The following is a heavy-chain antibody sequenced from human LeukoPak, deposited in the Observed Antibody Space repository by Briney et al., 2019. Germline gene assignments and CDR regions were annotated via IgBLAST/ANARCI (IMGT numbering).Heavy chain of an antibody. D-gene: IGHD6-19*01. V-gene: IGHV3-23*01. J-gene: IGHJ4*02. CDR1: GFTFSDYY. CDR3: AITVAVAGYYFDY. CDR2: ISGSGGST. Sequence: GSLRLSCAASGFTFSDYYMSWIRQAPGKGLEWVSAISGSGGSTYYADSVKGRFTISRDNSKNTLYLQMNSLRAEDTAVYYCAITVAVAGYYFDYWGQGTLVTVSS.